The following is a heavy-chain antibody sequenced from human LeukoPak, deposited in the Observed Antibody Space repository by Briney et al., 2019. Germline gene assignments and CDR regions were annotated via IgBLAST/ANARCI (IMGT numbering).Heavy chain of an antibody. CDR1: GGSISGNNW. J-gene: IGHJ4*02. V-gene: IGHV4-4*02. Sequence: PSETLSLTCAVSGGSISGNNWWIWVRQSPEKGLERIGEIYHDGSTNYNPSLKSRVTISMDKSKNQLSLKLNFVTAADTAVYYCARDRGGYTYSHDYWGQGTLVTVSS. CDR3: ARDRGGYTYSHDY. CDR2: IYHDGST. D-gene: IGHD5-18*01.